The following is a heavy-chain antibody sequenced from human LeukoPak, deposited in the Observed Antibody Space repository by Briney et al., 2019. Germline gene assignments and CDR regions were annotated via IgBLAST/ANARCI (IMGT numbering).Heavy chain of an antibody. CDR1: APTSTNIS. Sequence: AGSLTPASLLYAPTSTNISPQCDSQAPGKGLEYVSTISNNGATTYYADSVKGRFTISRDNSKNTLYPKMTSLRVEDTAVIHCANDRDYESLTGFYTRLGMDVWGQGTTVTVSS. D-gene: IGHD3-9*01. CDR2: ISNNGATT. J-gene: IGHJ6*02. CDR3: ANDRDYESLTGFYTRLGMDV. V-gene: IGHV3-64D*06.